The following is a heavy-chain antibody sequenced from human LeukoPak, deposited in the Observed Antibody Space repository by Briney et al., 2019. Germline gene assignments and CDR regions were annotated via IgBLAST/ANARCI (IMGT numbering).Heavy chain of an antibody. CDR2: VRHDGNNK. CDR3: AKGVRMIVVAPGS. V-gene: IGHV3-30*02. D-gene: IGHD3-22*01. CDR1: GFSFNTYA. Sequence: GGSLRLSCAASGFSFNTYAMHWVRQAPGKGLEWLAFVRHDGNNKYEADSVKGRFTISRDNSKNTVYLQMNSLRSEDTAVYYCAKGVRMIVVAPGSWGQGTLATVSS. J-gene: IGHJ5*02.